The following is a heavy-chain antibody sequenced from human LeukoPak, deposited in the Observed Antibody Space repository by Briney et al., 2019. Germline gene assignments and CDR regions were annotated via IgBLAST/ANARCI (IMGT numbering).Heavy chain of an antibody. J-gene: IGHJ2*01. Sequence: PSETLSLTCTVSGGSISSYYWSWIRQPPGKGLEWIGYIYYSGSTNYNPSLKSRVTISVDTSENQFSLKLSSVTAADTAVYYCARFRGLQDTRRGYWYFDLWGRGTLVTVSS. D-gene: IGHD2-21*01. CDR2: IYYSGST. CDR1: GGSISSYY. CDR3: ARFRGLQDTRRGYWYFDL. V-gene: IGHV4-59*08.